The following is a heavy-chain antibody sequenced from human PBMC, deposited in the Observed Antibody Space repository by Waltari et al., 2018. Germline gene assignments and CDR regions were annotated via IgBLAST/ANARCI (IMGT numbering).Heavy chain of an antibody. CDR1: GYSISSGSYY. J-gene: IGHJ4*02. CDR3: ARVDNSGTYRGVDY. D-gene: IGHD3-10*01. CDR2: ISRSGNT. V-gene: IGHV4-39*07. Sequence: SGYSISSGSYYWGWIRQPPGKGLEWIGSISRSGNTYYNPSLKSRVTISVDTSENQFSLKVTSVTAADTAAYFCARVDNSGTYRGVDYWGQGTLVIVSS.